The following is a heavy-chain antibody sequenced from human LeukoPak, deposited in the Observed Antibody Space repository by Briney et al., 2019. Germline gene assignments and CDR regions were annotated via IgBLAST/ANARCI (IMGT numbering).Heavy chain of an antibody. V-gene: IGHV4-30-2*01. CDR3: ARDRYYYDSSGFPLHDAFDI. Sequence: SQTLSLTCAVSGGSISSGGYSWSWIRQPPGKGLGWIGYIYHSGSTYYNPSLKSRVTISVDRSKNQFSLKLSSVTAADTAVYYCARDRYYYDSSGFPLHDAFDIWGQGTMVTVSS. CDR1: GGSISSGGYS. J-gene: IGHJ3*02. D-gene: IGHD3-22*01. CDR2: IYHSGST.